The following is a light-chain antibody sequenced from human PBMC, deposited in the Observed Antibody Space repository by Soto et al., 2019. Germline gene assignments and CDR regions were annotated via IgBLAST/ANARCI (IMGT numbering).Light chain of an antibody. CDR2: EGS. CDR1: SSDVGSYNL. J-gene: IGLJ1*01. V-gene: IGLV2-23*03. Sequence: SALTQPASVSGSPGQSITISCTGTSSDVGSYNLVSWYQQHPGKAPKLMIYEGSKRPSGVSNRFSGSKSGNTASLTISGLQAEDEADYYCCSYAGSSTFHYVFGTGTKVTVL. CDR3: CSYAGSSTFHYV.